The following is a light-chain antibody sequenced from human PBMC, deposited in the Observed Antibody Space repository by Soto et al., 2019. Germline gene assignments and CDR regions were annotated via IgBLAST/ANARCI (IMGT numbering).Light chain of an antibody. CDR3: QQSYKTPFT. CDR2: AAS. CDR1: QNISKY. J-gene: IGKJ3*01. V-gene: IGKV1-39*01. Sequence: DIQMTQSPSSLSASVGDRVTITCRASQNISKYLNWYQRKQGKAPKLLIYAASTLQSGVPSRFSGSESGTEFTLTISSLQPEDFGDYICQQSYKTPFTFGPGTKVEIK.